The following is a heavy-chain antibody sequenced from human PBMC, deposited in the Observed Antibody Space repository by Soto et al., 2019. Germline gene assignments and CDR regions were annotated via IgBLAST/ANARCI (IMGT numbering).Heavy chain of an antibody. J-gene: IGHJ1*01. CDR1: GGTFSSYT. Sequence: QVQLVQSGAEVKKPGSSVKVSCKASGGTFSSYTISWVRQAPGQGLEWVGRIIPILGIANYAQKFQGRVKITAETSTSTAYMELSSLRSEDTAVYYCARDSGETATLFPHWGQGTLVTVSS. V-gene: IGHV1-69*04. CDR2: IIPILGIA. CDR3: ARDSGETATLFPH. D-gene: IGHD3-10*01.